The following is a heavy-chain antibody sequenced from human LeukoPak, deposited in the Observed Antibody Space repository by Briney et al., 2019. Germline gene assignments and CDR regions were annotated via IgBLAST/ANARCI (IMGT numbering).Heavy chain of an antibody. CDR1: GFTFSSYV. D-gene: IGHD6-13*01. CDR3: AKDLGSRWYYFDY. Sequence: GGSLRLSCAASGFTFSSYVLSWVRQAPGKGLEWVSAISGSGGSTYYADSVKGRFTISRDNSKNTLYLQMNSLRAEDTAVYYCAKDLGSRWYYFDYWGQGTLVTVSS. CDR2: ISGSGGST. J-gene: IGHJ4*02. V-gene: IGHV3-23*01.